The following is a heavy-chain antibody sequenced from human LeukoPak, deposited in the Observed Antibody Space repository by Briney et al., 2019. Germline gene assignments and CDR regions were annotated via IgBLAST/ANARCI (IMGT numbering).Heavy chain of an antibody. J-gene: IGHJ4*02. CDR1: GGSISSYY. V-gene: IGHV4-59*12. Sequence: PSETLSLTCTVSGGSISSYYWSWIRQPPGKGLEWIGYIYYSGSTNYNPSLKSRVTISVDTSKNQFSLKLSSVTAADTAVYYCARGGTNFLYSSSPTQNDYWGQGTLVTVSS. CDR2: IYYSGST. CDR3: ARGGTNFLYSSSPTQNDY. D-gene: IGHD6-13*01.